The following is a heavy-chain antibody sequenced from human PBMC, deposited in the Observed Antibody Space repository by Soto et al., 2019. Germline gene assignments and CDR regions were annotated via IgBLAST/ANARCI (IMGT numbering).Heavy chain of an antibody. CDR1: GYTXSSYA. CDR3: ARDYSSSWVKWFDP. V-gene: IGHV1-3*01. D-gene: IGHD6-13*01. J-gene: IGHJ5*02. Sequence: SXKVSFKASGYTXSSYARHLVRQAPGQRLEWIGWINAGNGNTKYSQKFQGRVTITRDTSASTAYMELSSLRYEETAVYYCARDYSSSWVKWFDPWGQGTLVTVS. CDR2: INAGNGNT.